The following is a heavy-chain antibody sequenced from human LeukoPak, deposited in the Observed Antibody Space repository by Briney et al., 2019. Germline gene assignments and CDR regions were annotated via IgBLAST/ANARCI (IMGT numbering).Heavy chain of an antibody. V-gene: IGHV3-21*01. CDR3: ARAWGYCGGDCYETNDAFDI. D-gene: IGHD2-21*01. Sequence: GESLRLSCAASGLIFSTYSMNWVRQAPGKGLEWVSSISSTGTYTYFADSVRGRFTISRDNAKNSLYLQMNSLRDEDTAVYYCARAWGYCGGDCYETNDAFDIWGQGTMVTVSS. CDR1: GLIFSTYS. CDR2: ISSTGTYT. J-gene: IGHJ3*02.